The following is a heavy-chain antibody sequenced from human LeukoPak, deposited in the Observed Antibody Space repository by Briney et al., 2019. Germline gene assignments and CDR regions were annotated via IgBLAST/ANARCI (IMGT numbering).Heavy chain of an antibody. Sequence: SETLSLTCAVSGVSFDDYYWSWVRQTPGRGLEWIGEINHSGYTNDSPSLKSRVTLSIDTSRKQISLNLRSVTVADTGIYYCTRMTAGHDYWGQGTLVTVSS. CDR2: INHSGYT. CDR1: GVSFDDYY. V-gene: IGHV4-34*01. D-gene: IGHD2-21*02. J-gene: IGHJ4*02. CDR3: TRMTAGHDY.